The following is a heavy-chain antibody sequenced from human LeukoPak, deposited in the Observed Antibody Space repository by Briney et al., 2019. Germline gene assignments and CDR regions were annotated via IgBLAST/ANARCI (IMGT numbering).Heavy chain of an antibody. V-gene: IGHV1-2*02. CDR3: ARERRWYYDSCGQSSSAFDI. J-gene: IGHJ3*02. Sequence: GASVKVSCKASGYTFTGYYMHWVRQAPGQGLEWMGWINPNSGGTNYAQKFQGRVTMTRDTSISTAYMELSRLRSDDTAVYYCARERRWYYDSCGQSSSAFDIWGQGTMVTVSS. CDR2: INPNSGGT. D-gene: IGHD3-22*01. CDR1: GYTFTGYY.